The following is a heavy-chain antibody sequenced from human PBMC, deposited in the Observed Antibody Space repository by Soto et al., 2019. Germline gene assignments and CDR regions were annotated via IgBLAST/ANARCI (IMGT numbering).Heavy chain of an antibody. D-gene: IGHD6-6*01. CDR3: AREVEAARPDY. J-gene: IGHJ4*02. CDR2: IYYSGST. V-gene: IGHV4-30-4*01. Sequence: TSETLSLTCTVSGGSISSGDYYWSWIRQPPGKGLEWIGYIYYSGSTYYNPSLKSRVTISVDTSKNQFSLKLSSVTAADTAVYYCAREVEAARPDYWGQGTLVTVSS. CDR1: GGSISSGDYY.